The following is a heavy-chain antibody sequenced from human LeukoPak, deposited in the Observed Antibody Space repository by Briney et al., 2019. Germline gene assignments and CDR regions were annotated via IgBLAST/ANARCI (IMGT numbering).Heavy chain of an antibody. V-gene: IGHV3-7*01. CDR3: ATRESSMARSH. Sequence: PGGSLRLSCVGSGLIFRDYWMNWVRQVPGKGLEWVANINEDGSVQDYVDSVRGRFSISRDNARNSFYLQINNLRDEDTAVYYCATRESSMARSHWGQGTLVTVSS. J-gene: IGHJ4*02. CDR1: GLIFRDYW. CDR2: INEDGSVQ. D-gene: IGHD3-10*01.